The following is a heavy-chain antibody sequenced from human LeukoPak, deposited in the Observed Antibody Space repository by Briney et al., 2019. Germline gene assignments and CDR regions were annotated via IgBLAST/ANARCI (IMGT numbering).Heavy chain of an antibody. D-gene: IGHD3-3*01. CDR3: TRGLFGVVNDALDI. CDR2: IRSKTDGGTT. Sequence: GGSLRLSCAASGFTFSKAWMSWVRQAPGKGLEWVGRIRSKTDGGTTEYAAPVKGRFTISRDDSKNTLSLQMNSLKTEDTAVYYCTRGLFGVVNDALDIWGQGTMVTVSS. J-gene: IGHJ3*02. CDR1: GFTFSKAW. V-gene: IGHV3-15*01.